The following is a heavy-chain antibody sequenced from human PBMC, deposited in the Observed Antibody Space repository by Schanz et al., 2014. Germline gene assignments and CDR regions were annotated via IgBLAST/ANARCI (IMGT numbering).Heavy chain of an antibody. D-gene: IGHD2-15*01. CDR2: ISYDGSNK. Sequence: QVQLVESGGGVVQPGRSLRLSCAAYGFTLSSYAMHWVRQAPGKGLEWVAVISYDGSNKYYADSVKGRFTISRDNCKNTLYLQMNSLRTEDTAVYYCARDRGYCSGGSCLTFDYWGQGTLVTVSS. CDR1: GFTLSSYA. CDR3: ARDRGYCSGGSCLTFDY. J-gene: IGHJ4*02. V-gene: IGHV3-30-3*01.